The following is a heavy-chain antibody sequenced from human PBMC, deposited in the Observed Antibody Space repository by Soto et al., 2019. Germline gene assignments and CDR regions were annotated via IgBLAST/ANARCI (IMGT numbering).Heavy chain of an antibody. Sequence: GGSLRLSCAASGFTFSSYAMSWVRQAPGKGLEWVSAISGSGGRTYYADSVKGRFTISRDNSKNTLYPQMNSLSAEDTAVYYCAKDLNYYDSSGLYYWGQGTLVTVSS. CDR2: ISGSGGRT. J-gene: IGHJ4*02. V-gene: IGHV3-23*01. CDR1: GFTFSSYA. D-gene: IGHD3-22*01. CDR3: AKDLNYYDSSGLYY.